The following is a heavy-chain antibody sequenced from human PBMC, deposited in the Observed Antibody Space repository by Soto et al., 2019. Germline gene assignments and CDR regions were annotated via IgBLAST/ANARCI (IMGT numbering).Heavy chain of an antibody. CDR2: ISSNGGST. Sequence: PGGSLGLTCAASGFTFSSYAFHWVRQGPGQGMEYVSAISSNGGSTYYANSVKGRFTISRDNSKNTLYLQMGSLRAEDMAVYYCARGPGYYFAYWGQGPLVTVSS. CDR3: ARGPGYYFAY. V-gene: IGHV3-64*01. CDR1: GFTFSSYA. J-gene: IGHJ4*02.